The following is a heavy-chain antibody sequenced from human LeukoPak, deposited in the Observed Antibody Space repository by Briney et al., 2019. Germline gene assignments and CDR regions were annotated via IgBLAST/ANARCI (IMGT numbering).Heavy chain of an antibody. CDR2: ISSSSSYI. J-gene: IGHJ4*02. Sequence: GGSLRLSCAASGFTFSSYSMNWVRQAPGKGLEWVSSISSSSSYIYYADSVKGRITISRDNPKYSLYLQMNSLRAEDTAVYYCARESGYSYDQAFDYWGQGTLVTATS. V-gene: IGHV3-21*01. CDR1: GFTFSSYS. CDR3: ARESGYSYDQAFDY. D-gene: IGHD5-18*01.